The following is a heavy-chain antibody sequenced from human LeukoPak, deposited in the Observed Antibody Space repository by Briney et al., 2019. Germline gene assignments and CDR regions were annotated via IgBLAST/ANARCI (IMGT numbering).Heavy chain of an antibody. CDR3: AKPPPDSSSWLFDF. V-gene: IGHV3-21*04. CDR2: ISATSSDI. CDR1: GFDFESYT. Sequence: GGSLRLSCAASGFDFESYTMTWVRQAPGKGLEWVSLISATSSDINYAESVRGRFTITRDNAKNSLFLQMDSLRAEDTAVYYCAKPPPDSSSWLFDFWGQGTLVTVSS. J-gene: IGHJ4*02. D-gene: IGHD6-13*01.